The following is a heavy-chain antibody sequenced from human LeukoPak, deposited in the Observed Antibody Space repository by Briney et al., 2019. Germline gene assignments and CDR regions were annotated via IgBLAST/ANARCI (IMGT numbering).Heavy chain of an antibody. CDR2: IYSGGST. CDR1: GFTVSSNY. Sequence: GGSLRLSCAASGFTVSSNYISWVRQAPGKGLEWVSVIYSGGSTYYADSVKGRFTISRDNSKNTLYLQMNSLRVEDTAVYYCARGRDYDILTGYYFDYWGQGTLVTVSS. J-gene: IGHJ4*02. D-gene: IGHD3-9*01. V-gene: IGHV3-53*01. CDR3: ARGRDYDILTGYYFDY.